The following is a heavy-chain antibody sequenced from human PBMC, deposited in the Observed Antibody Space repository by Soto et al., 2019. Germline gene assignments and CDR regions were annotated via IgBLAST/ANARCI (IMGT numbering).Heavy chain of an antibody. Sequence: SLRLSCVTSGFDFSYYWIHWIRQAPGKGLVWVSRIDPDGTTTNYADSVKGRFTVSRDNAKDTAYLQMDSLTADDTALYYCTRGLRPSSAGTGAYWGPGTLVTVSS. CDR2: IDPDGTTT. D-gene: IGHD1-1*01. V-gene: IGHV3-74*01. J-gene: IGHJ1*01. CDR3: TRGLRPSSAGTGAY. CDR1: GFDFSYYW.